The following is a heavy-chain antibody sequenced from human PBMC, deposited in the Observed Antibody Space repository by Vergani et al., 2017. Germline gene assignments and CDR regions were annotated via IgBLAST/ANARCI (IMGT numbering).Heavy chain of an antibody. J-gene: IGHJ2*01. CDR2: IYSGGST. Sequence: EVQLVESGGGLIQPGGSLRLSCAASGFTVSSNYMSWVRQAPGKGLEWVSVIYSGGSTYYAASVKGRFTISRGNSKNTLYLQMNSLRAEDTAVYYCARNRVAVAGSYWYFDLWGRGTLVTVSS. CDR1: GFTVSSNY. D-gene: IGHD6-19*01. V-gene: IGHV3-53*01. CDR3: ARNRVAVAGSYWYFDL.